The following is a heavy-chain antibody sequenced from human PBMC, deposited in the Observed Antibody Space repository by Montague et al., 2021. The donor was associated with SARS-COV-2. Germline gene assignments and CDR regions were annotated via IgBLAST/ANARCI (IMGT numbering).Heavy chain of an antibody. CDR3: ARIRDYDILTGSYSGFDY. V-gene: IGHV2-70*01. Sequence: PALVKPTQTLTLTCTFSGFSLGTSGMCVSWIRQPPGKALEWLALXDWDDDKYYSTSLKTRLTISKDTSKNQVVLTMTNMDPVDTATYYCARIRDYDILTGSYSGFDYWGQGTLVTVSS. D-gene: IGHD3-9*01. CDR1: GFSLGTSGMC. J-gene: IGHJ4*02. CDR2: XDWDDDK.